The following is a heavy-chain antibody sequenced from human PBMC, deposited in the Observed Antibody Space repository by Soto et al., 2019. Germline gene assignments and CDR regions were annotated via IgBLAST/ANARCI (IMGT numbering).Heavy chain of an antibody. CDR2: IYYSGST. CDR1: GGSISSYY. Sequence: SETLSLTCTVSGGSISSYYWSWIRQPPGKGLEWIGYIYYSGSTNYNPSLRSRVTISVDTSKNQFSLKLSSVTAADTAVYYCARQDYYYYMDVWGKGTTVTVSS. CDR3: ARQDYYYYMDV. J-gene: IGHJ6*03. V-gene: IGHV4-59*08.